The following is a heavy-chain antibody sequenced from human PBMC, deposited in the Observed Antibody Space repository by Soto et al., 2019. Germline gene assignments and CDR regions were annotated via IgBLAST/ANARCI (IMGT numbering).Heavy chain of an antibody. D-gene: IGHD6-19*01. Sequence: QVQLVESGGGVVQPGRSLRLSCAASGFTFSSYGMNWVRQAPGKGLEWVAVIWYDGSNKYYADSVKGRFTISRDNSKNTLYLQMNSLRVEDTAVYYCARTKAVAAKTQYYFDYWGQGTLVTVSS. CDR3: ARTKAVAAKTQYYFDY. J-gene: IGHJ4*02. CDR1: GFTFSSYG. V-gene: IGHV3-33*01. CDR2: IWYDGSNK.